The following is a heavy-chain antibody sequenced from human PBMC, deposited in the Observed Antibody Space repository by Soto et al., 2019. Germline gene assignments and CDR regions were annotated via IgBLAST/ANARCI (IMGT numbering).Heavy chain of an antibody. D-gene: IGHD3-3*01. CDR2: IYLSGFT. V-gene: IGHV4-30-4*08. Sequence: TLSLTCTVSGDSITSSKHYWSWIRQHPGKGLEWIGYIYLSGFTYSTPSLKSRVNMSLDTSKNQFSLKLSSVTAADTAVYYCARGRLDDFWSGYLYYIDSWGLGTLVTVSS. J-gene: IGHJ4*02. CDR3: ARGRLDDFWSGYLYYIDS. CDR1: GDSITSSKHY.